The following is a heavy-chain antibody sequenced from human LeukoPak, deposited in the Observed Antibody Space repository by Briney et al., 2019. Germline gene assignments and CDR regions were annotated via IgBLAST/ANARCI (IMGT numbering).Heavy chain of an antibody. J-gene: IGHJ4*02. CDR3: ASTGYYDSSGYYYFDY. D-gene: IGHD3-22*01. V-gene: IGHV3-23*01. CDR2: ISGSGGST. Sequence: TGGSLRLSCAASGFTFSSYGMSWVRQAPGKGLEWVSAISGSGGSTYYADSVKGRFTISRDNSKNTLYLQMTSLRAEDTAVYYCASTGYYDSSGYYYFDYWGQGTLVTVSS. CDR1: GFTFSSYG.